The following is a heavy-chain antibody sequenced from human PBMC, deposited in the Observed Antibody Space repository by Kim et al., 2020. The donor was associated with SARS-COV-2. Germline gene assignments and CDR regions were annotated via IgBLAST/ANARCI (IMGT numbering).Heavy chain of an antibody. D-gene: IGHD2-2*01. Sequence: GGSLRLSCVASGFSFSNYGMHWVRQAPGKGLEWVAVIWHDGSNNYYGNSVKGRFTISRDNVESTLSLQMNSLRGDDTAVYYCAREGYYSMSSRARANYGNYFVMDVWGQGTTVTVSS. CDR3: AREGYYSMSSRARANYGNYFVMDV. CDR1: GFSFSNYG. CDR2: IWHDGSNN. V-gene: IGHV3-33*01. J-gene: IGHJ6*02.